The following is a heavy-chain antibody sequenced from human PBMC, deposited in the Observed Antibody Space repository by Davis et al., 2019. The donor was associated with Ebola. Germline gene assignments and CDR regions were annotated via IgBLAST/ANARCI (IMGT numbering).Heavy chain of an antibody. CDR2: IIPILGIA. D-gene: IGHD3-10*01. CDR1: GGTFSSYA. V-gene: IGHV1-69*04. J-gene: IGHJ4*02. Sequence: SVKVSCKASGGTFSSYAISWVRQAPGQGLEWMGRIIPILGIANYAQKLQGRVTMTTDTSTSTAYMELRSLRSDDTAVYYCARLILWFGELAGEYYFDYWGQGTLVTVSS. CDR3: ARLILWFGELAGEYYFDY.